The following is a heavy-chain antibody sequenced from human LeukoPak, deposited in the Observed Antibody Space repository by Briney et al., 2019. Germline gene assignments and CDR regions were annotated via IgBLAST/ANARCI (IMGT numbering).Heavy chain of an antibody. CDR2: IYYSGST. D-gene: IGHD3-10*01. CDR1: GGSISSGDYY. V-gene: IGHV4-30-4*01. J-gene: IGHJ4*02. CDR3: ARGYMVRGVPTDFDY. Sequence: SQTLSLTCTVSGGSISSGDYYWSWIRQPPGKGLEWIGYIYYSGSTYYNPSLKSRVTISVDTSKNQFSLKLSSVTAADTAVYYGARGYMVRGVPTDFDYWGRGTLVTVSS.